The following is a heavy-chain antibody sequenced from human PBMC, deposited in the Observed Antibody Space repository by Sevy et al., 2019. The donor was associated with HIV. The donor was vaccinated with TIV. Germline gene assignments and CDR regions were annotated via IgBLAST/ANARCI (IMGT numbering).Heavy chain of an antibody. Sequence: GGSLRLSCAASGFTLTNVWMSWVRQAPGKGLEWVGRIKSNTDGATKEYAEPVKGRFTISRDDSKNTLYLQMNSLKTDDTAVYYCTIDPVQFVWGQETRVTVSS. D-gene: IGHD6-6*01. V-gene: IGHV3-15*01. J-gene: IGHJ4*02. CDR2: IKSNTDGATK. CDR1: GFTLTNVW. CDR3: TIDPVQFV.